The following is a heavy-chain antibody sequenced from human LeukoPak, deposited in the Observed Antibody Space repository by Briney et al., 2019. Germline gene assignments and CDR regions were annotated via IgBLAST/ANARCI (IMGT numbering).Heavy chain of an antibody. J-gene: IGHJ6*02. V-gene: IGHV3-23*01. D-gene: IGHD3-16*01. CDR1: GFTFSSYA. Sequence: GGSLRLSCAASGFTFSSYAMNWVRQAPGKGLEWVSAISGSGGNTYYADSVKGRFTISRDNSKDTLYLQMNSLRAEDTAVYYCAKAGVMDDYYYYGMDVWGQGTTVTVSS. CDR2: ISGSGGNT. CDR3: AKAGVMDDYYYYGMDV.